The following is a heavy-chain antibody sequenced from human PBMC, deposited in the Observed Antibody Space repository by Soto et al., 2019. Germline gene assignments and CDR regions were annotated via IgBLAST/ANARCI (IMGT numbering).Heavy chain of an antibody. CDR1: GYTFTTYG. Sequence: GASVKVSCKASGYTFTTYGISWVRQAPGQGLEWMGWISASNDNTNYAQKLQGRVAMTTDTSTSTAYMELRSLRSDDTAMYYCARDTGGSSWYYFFDYWGQGTLVTVSS. CDR2: ISASNDNT. D-gene: IGHD6-13*01. J-gene: IGHJ4*02. CDR3: ARDTGGSSWYYFFDY. V-gene: IGHV1-18*01.